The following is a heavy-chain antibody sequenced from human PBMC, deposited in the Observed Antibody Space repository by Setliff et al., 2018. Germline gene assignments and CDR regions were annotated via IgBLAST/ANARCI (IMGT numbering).Heavy chain of an antibody. Sequence: PSETLSLTCSVAGGSMTDFFWHWFRRPPGKGLEWIGYIYTKGGTNYSPSLKSRVTMSVDRSRNQFSPTLSSVSAADMAVYYCARGLNTESWTPLYWSPGTLVTVSS. CDR1: GGSMTDFF. V-gene: IGHV4-4*08. D-gene: IGHD2-15*01. CDR2: IYTKGGT. CDR3: ARGLNTESWTPLY. J-gene: IGHJ4*02.